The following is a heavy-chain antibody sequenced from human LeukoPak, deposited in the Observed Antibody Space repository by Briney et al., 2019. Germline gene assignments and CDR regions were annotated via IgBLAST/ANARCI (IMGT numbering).Heavy chain of an antibody. Sequence: SETLSLTCSVSGYSAISAYSWGWIRQPPGKGLEWIVNFQNGGSTYHNASLKSRVTVTVDTSKNQFSLKMNYVTAADTGIYYCVRGGGYCSDGSCGNWKFDLWGRGTLVTVSS. D-gene: IGHD2-15*01. J-gene: IGHJ2*01. V-gene: IGHV4-38-2*02. CDR2: FQNGGST. CDR1: GYSAISAYS. CDR3: VRGGGYCSDGSCGNWKFDL.